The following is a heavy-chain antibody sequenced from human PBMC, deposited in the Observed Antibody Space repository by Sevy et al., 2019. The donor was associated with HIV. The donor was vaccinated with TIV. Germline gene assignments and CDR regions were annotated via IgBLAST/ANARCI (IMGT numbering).Heavy chain of an antibody. CDR1: GFTFRSYE. Sequence: GGSLRLSCAASGFTFRSYEFNWVRQAPGKGLQWISHISTGGAGGATIFYADSVKGRFTISRDNAKNSVFLQMNSLRAEDTAVYFCATSRRADYNYYFDYWGHGTLVTVSS. V-gene: IGHV3-48*03. CDR3: ATSRRADYNYYFDY. J-gene: IGHJ4*01. D-gene: IGHD4-4*01. CDR2: ISTGGAGGATI.